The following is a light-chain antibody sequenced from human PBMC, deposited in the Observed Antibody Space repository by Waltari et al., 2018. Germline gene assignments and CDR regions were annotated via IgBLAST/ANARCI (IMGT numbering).Light chain of an antibody. J-gene: IGLJ3*02. CDR2: GVT. CDR3: TSCTTSATWV. V-gene: IGLV2-14*01. Sequence: QSALTQPASVSGSPGQSITISCTGTSSDVGTYNYVSWYQHHPGKAPKLVIYGVTNRPSGVSNRFSGSKSGNTASRTISGLQAEDEADYHCTSCTTSATWVFGGGTKLTVL. CDR1: SSDVGTYNY.